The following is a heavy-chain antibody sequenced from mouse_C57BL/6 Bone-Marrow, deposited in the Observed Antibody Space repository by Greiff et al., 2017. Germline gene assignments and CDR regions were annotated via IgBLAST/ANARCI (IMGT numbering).Heavy chain of an antibody. V-gene: IGHV1-59*01. CDR2: IDPSDSYT. CDR1: GYTFTSYW. D-gene: IGHD2-4*01. J-gene: IGHJ2*01. CDR3: ARRGDYAYYFDY. Sequence: QVQLQQPGAELVRPGTSVKLSCKASGYTFTSYWMHWVKQRPGQGLEWIGVIDPSDSYTNYNQKFKGKATLTVDTSSSTAYMQLISLTSEDSAVYYCARRGDYAYYFDYWGQGTTLTVAS.